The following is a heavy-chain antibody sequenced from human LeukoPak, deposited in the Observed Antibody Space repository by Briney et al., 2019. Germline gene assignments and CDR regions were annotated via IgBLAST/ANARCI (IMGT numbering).Heavy chain of an antibody. J-gene: IGHJ5*02. CDR1: GYTFTSYY. Sequence: GASVKVSCKASGYTFTSYYMHWVRQAPGQGLEWMGIINPSGGSTSYAQKFQGRVTMTRDTSTSTVYMELSSLRSEDTAVYYYASARGDIVVVPAAIWFDPWGQGTLVTVSS. D-gene: IGHD2-2*01. V-gene: IGHV1-46*01. CDR3: ASARGDIVVVPAAIWFDP. CDR2: INPSGGST.